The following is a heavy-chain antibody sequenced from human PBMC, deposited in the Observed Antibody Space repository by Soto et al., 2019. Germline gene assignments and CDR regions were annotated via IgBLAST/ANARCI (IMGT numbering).Heavy chain of an antibody. Sequence: GGSLRLSCAASGFTFSSYLMHWVRQAPGKGLVWVSRINSEGSGTTYGDSVMVRFTISRDNANNTVFLEMSSPRVDNTVIYYCARANTFLRGWPFASWGKETLVPVS. CDR1: GFTFSSYL. CDR3: ARANTFLRGWPFAS. D-gene: IGHD6-19*01. V-gene: IGHV3-74*01. J-gene: IGHJ4*02. CDR2: INSEGSGT.